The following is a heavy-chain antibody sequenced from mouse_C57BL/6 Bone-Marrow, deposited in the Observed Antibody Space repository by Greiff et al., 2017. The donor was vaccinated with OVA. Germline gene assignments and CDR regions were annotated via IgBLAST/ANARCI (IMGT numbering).Heavy chain of an antibody. D-gene: IGHD2-12*01. CDR1: GYTFTDYY. CDR2: INPYNGGT. Sequence: VQLQQSGPVLVKPGASVKMSCKASGYTFTDYYMNWVKQSHGKSLEWIGVINPYNGGTSYNQKFKGKATLTVDKSSSTAYMELNSLTSEDSAVYYCASGNYIYAMDYWGQGTSVTVSS. V-gene: IGHV1-19*01. J-gene: IGHJ4*01. CDR3: ASGNYIYAMDY.